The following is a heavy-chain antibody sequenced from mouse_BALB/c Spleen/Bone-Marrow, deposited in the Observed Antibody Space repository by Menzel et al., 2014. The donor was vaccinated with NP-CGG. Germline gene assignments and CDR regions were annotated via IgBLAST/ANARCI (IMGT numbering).Heavy chain of an antibody. V-gene: IGHV14-3*02. Sequence: EVQLQESGAELVKPGASVKLSCTASGFNIKDTYMHWVKQRPEQGLEWIGRIDPANGNTKYDPKFQGKATITADTSTNTAYLQLSSLTSEDTAVYYCARWEYYAMDYWGQGTSVTVSS. D-gene: IGHD4-1*01. CDR1: GFNIKDTY. CDR3: ARWEYYAMDY. CDR2: IDPANGNT. J-gene: IGHJ4*01.